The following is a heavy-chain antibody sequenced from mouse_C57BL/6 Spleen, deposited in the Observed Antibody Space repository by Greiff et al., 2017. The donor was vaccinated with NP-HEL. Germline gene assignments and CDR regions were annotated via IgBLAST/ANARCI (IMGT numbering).Heavy chain of an antibody. D-gene: IGHD1-1*01. CDR1: GYTFTSYW. Sequence: QVQLKQPGAELVKPGASVKLSCKASGYTFTSYWMHWVKQRPGQGLEWIGMIHPNSGSTNYNEKFKSKATLTVDKSSSTAYMQLSSLTSEDSAVYYCAPLYYYGSAPMDYWGQGTSVTVSS. V-gene: IGHV1-64*01. CDR3: APLYYYGSAPMDY. CDR2: IHPNSGST. J-gene: IGHJ4*01.